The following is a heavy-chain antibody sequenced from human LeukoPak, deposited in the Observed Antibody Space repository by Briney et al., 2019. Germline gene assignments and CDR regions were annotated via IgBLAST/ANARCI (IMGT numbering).Heavy chain of an antibody. Sequence: SETLSLTCTVSGGSISSGGYYWSWIRQPAGKGLEWIGRIYTSGSTNYNPSLKSRVTISVDTSKNQFSLKLSSVTAADTAVYYCAREGGYSYGDAPLHFDYWSQGTLVTVSS. D-gene: IGHD5-18*01. CDR3: AREGGYSYGDAPLHFDY. CDR1: GGSISSGGYY. CDR2: IYTSGST. J-gene: IGHJ4*02. V-gene: IGHV4-61*02.